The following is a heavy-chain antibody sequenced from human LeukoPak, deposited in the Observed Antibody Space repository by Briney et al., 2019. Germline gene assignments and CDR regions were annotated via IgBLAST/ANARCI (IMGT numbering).Heavy chain of an antibody. CDR2: FYYSGNT. CDR3: ARRAERSSGSYYGY. V-gene: IGHV4-39*01. D-gene: IGHD1-26*01. J-gene: IGHJ4*02. CDR1: GGSISGGSYY. Sequence: SETLSLTCTVSGGSISGGSYYWGWIRQPPGKGLEWIGTFYYSGNTYSNPSLKSRVSISVDTSKNQFSLKLSSVTAADTAVYYCARRAERSSGSYYGYWGQGTLVSVSS.